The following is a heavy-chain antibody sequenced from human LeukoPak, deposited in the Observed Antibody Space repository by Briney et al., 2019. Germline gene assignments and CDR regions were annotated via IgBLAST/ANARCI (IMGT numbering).Heavy chain of an antibody. CDR1: GGSISSNY. Sequence: SETLSLTCTVSGGSISSNYWSWLRQPPGKGLEWIGYIYYSGRTNYNPSLKSRVTISVDTSKNQFSLKLSSVTAADTAVYYCARDVGVTEFEYWGQGTLVTVSS. D-gene: IGHD3-22*01. CDR3: ARDVGVTEFEY. V-gene: IGHV4-59*01. J-gene: IGHJ4*02. CDR2: IYYSGRT.